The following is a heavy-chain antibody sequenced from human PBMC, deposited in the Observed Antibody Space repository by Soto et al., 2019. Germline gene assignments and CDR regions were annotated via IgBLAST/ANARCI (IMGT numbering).Heavy chain of an antibody. V-gene: IGHV3-15*01. CDR2: IKSKTDGGTT. CDR3: TTDGHFDY. J-gene: IGHJ4*02. CDR1: GFSFSNGW. Sequence: EVQLVESGGGLVKPGGSLRVSCVASGFSFSNGWMAWVRQAPGKGLEWVGRIKSKTDGGTTDYAAPVKGRFSISRDDSKNTRQLELISQKSEDTAVYYCTTDGHFDYWGQGTLVTVSS.